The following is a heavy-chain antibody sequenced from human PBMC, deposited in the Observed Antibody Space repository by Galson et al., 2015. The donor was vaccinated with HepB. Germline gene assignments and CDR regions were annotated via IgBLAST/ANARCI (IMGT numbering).Heavy chain of an antibody. J-gene: IGHJ5*02. V-gene: IGHV6-1*01. Sequence: CAISGDSVSSNSAAWNWIRQSPSRGLEWLGRTYYRSKWYNDYAVSVKSRITINPDTSKNQFSLQLNSVTPEDTAVYYCARALGSGSYPPYFNWFDPWGQGTLVTVSS. D-gene: IGHD3-10*01. CDR1: GDSVSSNSAA. CDR3: ARALGSGSYPPYFNWFDP. CDR2: TYYRSKWYN.